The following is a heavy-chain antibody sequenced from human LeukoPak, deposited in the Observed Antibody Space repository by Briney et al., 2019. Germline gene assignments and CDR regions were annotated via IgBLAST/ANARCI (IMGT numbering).Heavy chain of an antibody. CDR1: GFTVSSNY. CDR3: ARDHYSSGWPYYYHGMDV. D-gene: IGHD6-19*01. Sequence: GGSLRLSCAASGFTVSSNYISWARQARGKGLEGVTDMYSRGRTYYADSVKGRFTISRDNSKNTLYLQMNSLRAEDTAVYYCARDHYSSGWPYYYHGMDVWGQGTTVTVSS. CDR2: MYSRGRT. V-gene: IGHV3-53*01. J-gene: IGHJ6*02.